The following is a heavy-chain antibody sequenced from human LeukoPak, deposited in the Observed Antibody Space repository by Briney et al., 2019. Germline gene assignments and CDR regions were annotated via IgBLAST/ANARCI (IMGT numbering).Heavy chain of an antibody. CDR1: GFTFSSYG. D-gene: IGHD1-1*01. CDR3: AKDPGLLRTTTSHGYYYMDV. CDR2: IRYDGSNK. V-gene: IGHV3-30*02. Sequence: GGSLRLSCAASGFTFSSYGMHWVRQAPGKGLEWVAFIRYDGSNKYYADSVKGRFTISRDNSKNTLYLQMNSLRAEDTAVYYCAKDPGLLRTTTSHGYYYMDVWGKGTTVTVSS. J-gene: IGHJ6*03.